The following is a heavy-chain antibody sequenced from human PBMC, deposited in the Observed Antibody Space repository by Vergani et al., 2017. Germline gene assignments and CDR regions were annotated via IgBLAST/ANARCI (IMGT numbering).Heavy chain of an antibody. J-gene: IGHJ5*02. CDR1: GFTFGDYA. CDR2: IRSKAYGGKT. CDR3: AREFDYGDYLAPRDGGHGFDP. D-gene: IGHD4-17*01. Sequence: EVQLVESGGGLVQPGRSLRLSCTASGFTFGDYAMSWFRQAPGKGLEWVGFIRSKAYGGKTEYAASVKGRFTISRDNAKNSLYLQMNSLRAEDTAVYYCAREFDYGDYLAPRDGGHGFDPWGQGTLVTVSS. V-gene: IGHV3-49*03.